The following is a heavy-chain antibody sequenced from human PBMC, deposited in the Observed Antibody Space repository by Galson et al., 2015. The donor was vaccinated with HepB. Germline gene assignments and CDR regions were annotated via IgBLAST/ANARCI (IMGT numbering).Heavy chain of an antibody. CDR2: IYTADSDT. CDR3: TRHGKLYDFRSASYRGAHFDY. Sequence: QSGAEVKKPGESLKISCKGSGDSFSSYWIGWVRQMPGRGLEWMGIIYTADSDTKYSPSFQGQVTISVDKSISTAYLQWSSLKASDTAIYYCTRHGKLYDFRSASYRGAHFDYWGQGTLVTVSS. V-gene: IGHV5-51*01. D-gene: IGHD3-3*01. CDR1: GDSFSSYW. J-gene: IGHJ4*02.